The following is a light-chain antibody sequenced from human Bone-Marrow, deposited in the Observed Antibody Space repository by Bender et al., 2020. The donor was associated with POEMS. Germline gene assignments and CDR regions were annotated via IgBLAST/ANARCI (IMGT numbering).Light chain of an antibody. J-gene: IGLJ1*01. CDR1: SSNIGYNY. CDR3: SSYAGTNIYYV. CDR2: RNN. Sequence: QSVLTQPPSASGTPGQRVTISCSGSSSNIGYNYVHWYQQLPGTAPKLLIYRNNQQPSGVPDRFSGSKSGNTASLTVSGLQAEDEADYYCSSYAGTNIYYVFGTGTKVTVL. V-gene: IGLV1-44*01.